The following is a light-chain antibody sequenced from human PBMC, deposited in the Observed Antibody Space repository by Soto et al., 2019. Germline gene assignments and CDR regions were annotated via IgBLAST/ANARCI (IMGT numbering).Light chain of an antibody. V-gene: IGKV1-5*01. CDR1: QSITDW. CDR2: DAS. Sequence: DIQMTQSPSTLSASVGDRVTITCRASQSITDWLAWYQQKPGQAPEVLISDASTLAPGVPSRFSGGGSGTEFTLTISSLQTDDLETYVGQDYKTYAFGPGTRVDIK. CDR3: QDYKTYA. J-gene: IGKJ2*01.